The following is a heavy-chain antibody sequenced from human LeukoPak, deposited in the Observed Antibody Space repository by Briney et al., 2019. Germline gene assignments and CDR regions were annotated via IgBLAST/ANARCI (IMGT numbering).Heavy chain of an antibody. CDR2: IYHSGST. CDR3: ARVEKVGESLAAASS. D-gene: IGHD6-13*01. V-gene: IGHV4-4*02. Sequence: SGTLSLTCAVSGGSISSSNWWSWVRQPSGKGLEWIGEIYHSGSTNYNPSLKSRVTISVDKSKNQFSLKLSSVTAADTAVYYCARVEKVGESLAAASSWGQGTLVTVSS. CDR1: GGSISSSNW. J-gene: IGHJ4*02.